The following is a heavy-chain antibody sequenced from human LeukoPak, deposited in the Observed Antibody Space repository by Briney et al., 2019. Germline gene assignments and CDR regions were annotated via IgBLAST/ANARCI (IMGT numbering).Heavy chain of an antibody. CDR1: GYTLTELS. CDR3: ARGPPRSSSWYQDFDY. V-gene: IGHV1-24*01. Sequence: GASVKVSCKVSGYTLTELSMHWVRQAPGKGLEWMGGFDPEDGETIYAQKFQGRVTMTEDTSTDTAYMELSSLRSEDTAVYYCARGPPRSSSWYQDFDYWGQGTLVTVSS. D-gene: IGHD6-13*01. J-gene: IGHJ4*02. CDR2: FDPEDGET.